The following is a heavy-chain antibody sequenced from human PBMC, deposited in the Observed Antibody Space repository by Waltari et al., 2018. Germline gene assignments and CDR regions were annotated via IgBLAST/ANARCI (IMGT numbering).Heavy chain of an antibody. Sequence: QVQLVESGGGVVQPGGSLILSCAASGFTFSSYGMHWVRQDTGKGLEWVAFIRYEGSNKYYADSVKGRFTISRDNSKNTLYLQMNSLRAEDTAVYYCAKAPIAAAGSYYFDYWGQGTLVTVSS. V-gene: IGHV3-30*02. CDR1: GFTFSSYG. CDR2: IRYEGSNK. CDR3: AKAPIAAAGSYYFDY. D-gene: IGHD6-13*01. J-gene: IGHJ4*02.